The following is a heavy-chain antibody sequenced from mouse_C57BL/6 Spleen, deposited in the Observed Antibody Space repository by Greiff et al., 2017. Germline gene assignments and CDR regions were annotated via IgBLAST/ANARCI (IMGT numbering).Heavy chain of an antibody. D-gene: IGHD1-1*02. CDR1: GYTFTDYY. CDR2: IYPGSGNT. V-gene: IGHV1-76*01. CDR3: ARVDDKAMDY. J-gene: IGHJ4*01. Sequence: QVQLQQSGAELVRPGASVKLSCKASGYTFTDYYINWVKQRPGQGLEWIARIYPGSGNTYYNETFKGKATLTAEKSSSTAYMQLSSLTSEDSAVYFCARVDDKAMDYWGQGTSVTVSS.